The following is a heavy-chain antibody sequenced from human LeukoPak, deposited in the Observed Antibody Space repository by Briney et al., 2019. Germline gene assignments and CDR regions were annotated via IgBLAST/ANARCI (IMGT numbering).Heavy chain of an antibody. D-gene: IGHD2-2*01. V-gene: IGHV6-1*01. CDR2: TYYRSTWYN. Sequence: SQTLTLTCAISGDSVSSNSVTWNWIRQSPSRGLEWLGRTYYRSTWYNDYAVSVRGRITVNPDTSRNQFSLHLNSVTPEDTAVYYCARRLTQYDCFDPWGQGILVTVSS. CDR1: GDSVSSNSVT. J-gene: IGHJ5*02. CDR3: ARRLTQYDCFDP.